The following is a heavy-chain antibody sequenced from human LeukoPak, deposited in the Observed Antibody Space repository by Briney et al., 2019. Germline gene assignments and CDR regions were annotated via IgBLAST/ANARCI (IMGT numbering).Heavy chain of an antibody. V-gene: IGHV1-69*13. Sequence: GASVKVSCKASGYTFTGYYMHWVRQAPGQGLEWMGGIIPIFGTANYAQKFQGRVTITADESTSTAYMELSSPRSEDTAVYYCAIFSGGTNGYDYVWGSYRQIDYWGQGTLVTVSS. D-gene: IGHD3-16*02. J-gene: IGHJ4*02. CDR3: AIFSGGTNGYDYVWGSYRQIDY. CDR2: IIPIFGTA. CDR1: GYTFTGYY.